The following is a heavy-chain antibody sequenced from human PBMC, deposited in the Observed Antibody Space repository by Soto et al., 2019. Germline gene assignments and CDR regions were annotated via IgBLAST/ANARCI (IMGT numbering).Heavy chain of an antibody. CDR1: SGSISSYY. V-gene: IGHV4-59*01. Sequence: SETLSLTCTVASGSISSYYWSWLRQPPGKGLEWIGYAYYSGTTNYNSSLKSRVTISIDTSKNQFSLTLNSVTAADTAVYYCARNNFYFYCNGTHLYYFDFCDQRAPVIVS. J-gene: IGHJ4*01. CDR3: ARNNFYFYCNGTHLYYFDF. CDR2: AYYSGTT. D-gene: IGHD3-10*01.